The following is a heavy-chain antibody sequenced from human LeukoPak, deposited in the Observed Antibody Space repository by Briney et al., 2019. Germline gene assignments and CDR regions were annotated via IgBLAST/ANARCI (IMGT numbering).Heavy chain of an antibody. CDR3: ASYNWNDSGFDY. Sequence: PSETLSLTCAVYGGSFSGYYWSWIRQPPGKGLEWIGEINHSGSTNYNPSLKSRVTISVDTSKNQSSLKLSSVTAADTAVYYCASYNWNDSGFDYWGQGTLVTVSS. J-gene: IGHJ4*02. CDR1: GGSFSGYY. CDR2: INHSGST. V-gene: IGHV4-34*01. D-gene: IGHD1-1*01.